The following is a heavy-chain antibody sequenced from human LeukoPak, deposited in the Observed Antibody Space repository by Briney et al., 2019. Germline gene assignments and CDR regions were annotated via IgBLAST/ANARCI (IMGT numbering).Heavy chain of an antibody. D-gene: IGHD4-17*01. CDR1: GDSVSSNSAA. J-gene: IGHJ4*02. V-gene: IGHV6-1*01. CDR3: ARDLITDYGDSHLDY. Sequence: SQTLSLTCAISGDSVSSNSAAWNWIRQSPSRGLEWLGRTYYRSKWYDDYAVSVKSRITINPDTPKNQFSLQLNSVTPEDTAVYYCARDLITDYGDSHLDYWGQGTLVTVSS. CDR2: TYYRSKWYD.